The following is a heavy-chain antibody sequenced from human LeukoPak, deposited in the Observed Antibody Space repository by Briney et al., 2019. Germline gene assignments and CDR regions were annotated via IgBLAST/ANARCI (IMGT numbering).Heavy chain of an antibody. J-gene: IGHJ4*02. D-gene: IGHD1-26*01. CDR1: GGSISSYY. Sequence: MTSETLPLTCTVSGGSISSYYWSWIRQPPGKGLEWIGYIYYSGSTNYNPSLKSRVTISVDTSKNQFSLKLSSVTAADTAVYYCARSVGAGFDYWGQGTLVTVSS. CDR2: IYYSGST. V-gene: IGHV4-59*01. CDR3: ARSVGAGFDY.